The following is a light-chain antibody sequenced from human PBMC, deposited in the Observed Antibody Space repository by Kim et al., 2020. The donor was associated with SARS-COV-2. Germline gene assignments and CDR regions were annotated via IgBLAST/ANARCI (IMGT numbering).Light chain of an antibody. V-gene: IGKV1-33*01. CDR2: DAS. Sequence: ASLGDRVTITCQASQDINNYLNWYQQRPGKAPKLLIYDASSLQTGVPSRFSGSGSGTVFTFTISSLQPEDIATYYCQQFGNVPLTFGGGTKVDIK. J-gene: IGKJ4*01. CDR1: QDINNY. CDR3: QQFGNVPLT.